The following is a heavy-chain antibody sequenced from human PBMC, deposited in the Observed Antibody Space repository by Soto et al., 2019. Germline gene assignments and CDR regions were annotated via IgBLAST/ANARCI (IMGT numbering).Heavy chain of an antibody. CDR2: FYSGGST. CDR3: ARDRLVVVPAAIYYYGMDV. CDR1: GFTVSSNY. Sequence: EVRLVESGGGLVQPGGSLRLSCAASGFTVSSNYMSWVRQAPGKGLEWVSVFYSGGSTYYADSVKGRFTISRDNSKNTLYLQMNSLRAEDTAVYYCARDRLVVVPAAIYYYGMDVWGQGTTVTVSS. J-gene: IGHJ6*02. D-gene: IGHD2-2*01. V-gene: IGHV3-66*01.